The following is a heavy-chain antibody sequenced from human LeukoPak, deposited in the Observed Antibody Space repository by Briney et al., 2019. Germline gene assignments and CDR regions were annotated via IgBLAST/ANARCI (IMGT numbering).Heavy chain of an antibody. J-gene: IGHJ4*02. CDR1: GYSISSGYY. CDR2: IYHSGST. Sequence: PSETLSLTCTVSGYSISSGYYWGWIRQPPGKGLEWIGSIYHSGSTYYNPSLKSRVTISVDTSKNQFSLKLSSVTAADTAVYYCARIGGYCSGGSCYDVAYWGQGTLVAVSS. CDR3: ARIGGYCSGGSCYDVAY. D-gene: IGHD2-15*01. V-gene: IGHV4-38-2*02.